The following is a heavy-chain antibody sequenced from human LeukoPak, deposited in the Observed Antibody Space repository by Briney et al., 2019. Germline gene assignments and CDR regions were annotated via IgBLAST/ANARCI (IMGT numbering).Heavy chain of an antibody. J-gene: IGHJ5*02. CDR3: AREKVTTETNWFDP. V-gene: IGHV4-31*03. CDR2: ISYTGNT. D-gene: IGHD4-11*01. CDR1: GGSFSSGGFY. Sequence: SETLSLTCTVSGGSFSSGGFYWSWLRQHAGKALEWIGYISYTGNTYYNASLRSRVTISVDTSKNQFSLKLSSLTAADTAVYYCAREKVTTETNWFDPWGQGTLVTVSS.